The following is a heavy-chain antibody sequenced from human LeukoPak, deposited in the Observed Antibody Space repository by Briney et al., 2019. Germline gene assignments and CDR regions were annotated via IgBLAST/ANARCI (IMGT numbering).Heavy chain of an antibody. D-gene: IGHD1-7*01. Sequence: GGSLRLSCAASGFTFSSYGMHWVRQAPGKGLEWVAIIRYDGSNKYYADSVKGRFTISRDNSKNTLYLQMNSLRAEDTAVYYCAKTMYNWNYADYWGQGTLVTVSS. CDR3: AKTMYNWNYADY. CDR1: GFTFSSYG. V-gene: IGHV3-30*02. J-gene: IGHJ4*02. CDR2: IRYDGSNK.